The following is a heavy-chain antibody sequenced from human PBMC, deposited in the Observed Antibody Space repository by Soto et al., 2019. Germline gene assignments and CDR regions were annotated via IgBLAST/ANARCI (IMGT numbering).Heavy chain of an antibody. Sequence: SETLSLTCTVSGSSISSYYWSWIRLPPGKGLEWIGYIYYSGSTNYNPSLKSRVTISVDTSKNQFSLKLSSVTAADTAVYYCARGYSSGWYLSPLNWFDPWGQGTLVTV. CDR2: IYYSGST. D-gene: IGHD6-19*01. CDR1: GSSISSYY. CDR3: ARGYSSGWYLSPLNWFDP. V-gene: IGHV4-59*01. J-gene: IGHJ5*02.